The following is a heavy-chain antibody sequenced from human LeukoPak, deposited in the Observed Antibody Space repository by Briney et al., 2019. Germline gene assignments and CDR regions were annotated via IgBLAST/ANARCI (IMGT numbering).Heavy chain of an antibody. D-gene: IGHD3-22*01. J-gene: IGHJ4*02. CDR3: ARGTMNLDS. CDR2: ISTYNGNA. Sequence: ASVKVSCKTPGYTSTYFGITWVRQAPGQGLEWMGWISTYNGNAKYAQNLQGRVTMTTDTSTTTVYMELRSLRSDDTAMYYCARGTMNLDSWGQGTLVTVSS. V-gene: IGHV1-18*01. CDR1: GYTSTYFG.